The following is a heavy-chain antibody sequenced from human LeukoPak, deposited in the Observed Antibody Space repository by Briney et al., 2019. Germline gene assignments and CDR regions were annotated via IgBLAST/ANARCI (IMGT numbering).Heavy chain of an antibody. J-gene: IGHJ4*02. Sequence: ASVKVSCKASGYTFTPYYIHWVRQAPRQGLEWMGRINCITGDTRSAQKFQGRVTMTRDTSISTAYMQLSSLRSDDTAVYYCAREIAATGAAVDYWGQGILVTVSS. V-gene: IGHV1-2*06. D-gene: IGHD6-13*01. CDR2: INCITGDT. CDR3: AREIAATGAAVDY. CDR1: GYTFTPYY.